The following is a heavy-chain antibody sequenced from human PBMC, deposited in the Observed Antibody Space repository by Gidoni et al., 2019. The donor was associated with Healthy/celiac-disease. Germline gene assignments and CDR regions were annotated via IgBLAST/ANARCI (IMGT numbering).Heavy chain of an antibody. J-gene: IGHJ6*02. CDR1: GFPFSSYS. CDR3: ARDTSVSYYDFWSEGMYYYYGMDV. Sequence: EVQLVESGGGLVKPGGSLRLSCAASGFPFSSYSMNWVRPAPGKGLEWVSSISSSGSTIYYADSVKGRFTISRDNAKNSLYLQMNSLRAEDTAVYYCARDTSVSYYDFWSEGMYYYYGMDVWGQGTTVTVSS. CDR2: ISSSGSTI. V-gene: IGHV3-21*01. D-gene: IGHD3-3*01.